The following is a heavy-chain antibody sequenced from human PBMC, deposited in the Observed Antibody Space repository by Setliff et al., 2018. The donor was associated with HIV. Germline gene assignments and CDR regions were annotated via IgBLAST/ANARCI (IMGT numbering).Heavy chain of an antibody. V-gene: IGHV7-4-1*02. CDR3: ATPRTPQLYCSGGSCFDAFDL. CDR1: EYVFTTYA. CDR2: INTNTGNP. D-gene: IGHD2-15*01. J-gene: IGHJ3*01. Sequence: ASVKVSCKASEYVFTTYAMNWVRQAPGQGLEWMGWINTNTGNPTYAQGFTGRFVFSLDTSVSTAYLQISSLKAEDTAVYYCATPRTPQLYCSGGSCFDAFDLWGQRTMVTVSS.